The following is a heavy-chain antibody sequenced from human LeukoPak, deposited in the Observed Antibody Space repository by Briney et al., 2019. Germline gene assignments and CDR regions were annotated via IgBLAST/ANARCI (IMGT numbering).Heavy chain of an antibody. Sequence: ASVKVSCKASGCRFTGYYMHWVRQAPGQGLEGMGWINPNSGGTKYAQKFKGRVTMTRDTSMSTDYLGLSRLRFDDTAVYYWARVDTAMVAGGGDYWGQGTLVTVSS. CDR3: ARVDTAMVAGGGDY. CDR1: GCRFTGYY. CDR2: INPNSGGT. D-gene: IGHD5-18*01. V-gene: IGHV1-2*02. J-gene: IGHJ4*02.